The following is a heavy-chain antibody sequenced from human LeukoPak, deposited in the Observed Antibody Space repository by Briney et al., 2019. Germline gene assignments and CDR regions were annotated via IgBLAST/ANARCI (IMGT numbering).Heavy chain of an antibody. CDR3: ARHCTNGVCQTGFDY. CDR1: GGSISSSSYY. V-gene: IGHV4-39*01. J-gene: IGHJ4*02. D-gene: IGHD2-8*01. Sequence: SETLSLTYTVSGGSISSSSYYWGWIRQPPGKGLEWIGSIYYSGSTYYNPSLKSRVTISVDTSKNQFSLKLSSVTAADTAVYYCARHCTNGVCQTGFDYWGQGTLVTVSS. CDR2: IYYSGST.